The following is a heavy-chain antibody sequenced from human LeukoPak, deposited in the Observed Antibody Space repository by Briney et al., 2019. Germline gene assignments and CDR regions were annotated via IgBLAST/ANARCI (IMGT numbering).Heavy chain of an antibody. CDR1: GLTFSSYA. D-gene: IGHD6-6*01. CDR2: ISGSGGTT. Sequence: GGSLRLSCADSGLTFSSYAMSWVRQAPGKGLEWVSGISGSGGTTYYADSVKGRFTISRDNSKNTLYLQMNSLRAEDTAVYYCATNSSSRGGFDYWGQGTLVTVSS. CDR3: ATNSSSRGGFDY. J-gene: IGHJ4*02. V-gene: IGHV3-23*01.